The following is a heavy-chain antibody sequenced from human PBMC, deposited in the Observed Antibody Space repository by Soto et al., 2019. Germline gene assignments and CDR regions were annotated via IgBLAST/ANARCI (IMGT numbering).Heavy chain of an antibody. CDR1: GGSISSYY. J-gene: IGHJ5*02. CDR3: ARAWHYGSGIFWFDP. Sequence: SETLSLTCTVSGGSISSYYWSWIRQPPGKGLEWIGYIYYSGSTNYNPSLKSRVTISVDTSKNQFSLKLSSVTAADTAVYYCARAWHYGSGIFWFDPWGQGTLVTVSS. CDR2: IYYSGST. D-gene: IGHD3-10*01. V-gene: IGHV4-59*01.